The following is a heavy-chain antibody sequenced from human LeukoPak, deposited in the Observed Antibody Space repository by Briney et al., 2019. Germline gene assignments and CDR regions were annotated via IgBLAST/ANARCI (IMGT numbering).Heavy chain of an antibody. CDR2: INPNTGGT. CDR3: ARDKGGNYYPPDY. J-gene: IGHJ4*02. CDR1: GYIFTAYY. V-gene: IGHV1-2*02. D-gene: IGHD1-26*01. Sequence: ASVKVPCTASGYIFTAYYIHWVRQAPGQGLEWMGWINPNTGGTNYAQNFQGRVTMTRDTSVTTAYMDLSRLTSDDTAVYYCARDKGGNYYPPDYWGQGTLVTVSS.